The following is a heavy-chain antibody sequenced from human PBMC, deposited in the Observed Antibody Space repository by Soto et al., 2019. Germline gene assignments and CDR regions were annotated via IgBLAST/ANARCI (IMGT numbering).Heavy chain of an antibody. CDR2: INHSGST. CDR3: ARVSVDTALGVYYYYGMEV. CDR1: GWSFSGYY. Sequence: SVTLSLTCSVYGWSFSGYYWSWSRQPPGKGLEWIGEINHSGSTNYNPSLKSRVTISVDTSKNQFSLKLSSVTAADTAVYYCARVSVDTALGVYYYYGMEVWGQGTTVTV. D-gene: IGHD5-18*01. V-gene: IGHV4-34*01. J-gene: IGHJ6*02.